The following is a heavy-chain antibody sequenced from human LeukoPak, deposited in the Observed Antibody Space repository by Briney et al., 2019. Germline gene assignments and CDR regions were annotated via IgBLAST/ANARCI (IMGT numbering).Heavy chain of an antibody. CDR3: ARDGDYNWNYKSGFDY. V-gene: IGHV3-7*01. CDR2: IKQDGGQK. J-gene: IGHJ4*02. Sequence: GGSLRLSCAASGFIFTDYWMYWVRQAPGKGLEWVANIKQDGGQKFYVDSVKGRFSISRDNSKNSLYLQMNSLRAEDTAVYYCARDGDYNWNYKSGFDYWGQGTLVTVSS. D-gene: IGHD1-7*01. CDR1: GFIFTDYW.